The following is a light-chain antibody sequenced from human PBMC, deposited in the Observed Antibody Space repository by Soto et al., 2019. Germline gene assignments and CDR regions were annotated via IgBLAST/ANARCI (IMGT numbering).Light chain of an antibody. J-gene: IGKJ4*01. CDR2: DAS. CDR1: QSIGST. Sequence: EIVMTQSPATLSASPGERATLSCRASQSIGSTLAWYQQKPGQTPRLLIYDASTRATGIPARFSGIGSGTEFTLIISSLQSEDFAVYYCQRYNNWPLTFGGGPKV. CDR3: QRYNNWPLT. V-gene: IGKV3-15*01.